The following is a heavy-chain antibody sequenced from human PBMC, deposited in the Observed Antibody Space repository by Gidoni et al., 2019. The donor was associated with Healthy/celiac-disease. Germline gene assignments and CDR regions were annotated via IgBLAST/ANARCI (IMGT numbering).Heavy chain of an antibody. CDR3: ARGNRGYSGSRGGMDV. J-gene: IGHJ6*02. CDR2: IYSGGST. CDR1: GFTVRRNY. D-gene: IGHD5-12*01. V-gene: IGHV3-53*02. Sequence: EAQLVETGGGLIQPGGSLRLSCAASGFTVRRNYMRWVRQAPGKGLEWVSVIYSGGSTYYADSVKGRFTISRDNSKNTLYLQMNSLRAEDTAVYYCARGNRGYSGSRGGMDVWGQGTTVTVSS.